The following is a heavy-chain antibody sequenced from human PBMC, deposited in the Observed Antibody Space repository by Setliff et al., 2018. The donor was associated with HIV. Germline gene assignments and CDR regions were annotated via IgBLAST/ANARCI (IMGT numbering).Heavy chain of an antibody. J-gene: IGHJ3*02. V-gene: IGHV4-61*09. Sequence: SETLSLTCSVSGGSVNSGNYHWAWVRQPAGKGLEWIGHIYTSGSPHYKSSLTSRLTISLDTSRNQFSLKLTSVTAADPATYYCAREDIAVASAFDIWGQGTMVTVSS. CDR2: IYTSGSP. CDR1: GGSVNSGNYH. CDR3: AREDIAVASAFDI. D-gene: IGHD6-19*01.